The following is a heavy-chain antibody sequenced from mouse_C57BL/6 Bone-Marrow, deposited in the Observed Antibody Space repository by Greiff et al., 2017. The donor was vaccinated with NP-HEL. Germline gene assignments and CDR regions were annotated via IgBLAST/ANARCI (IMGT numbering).Heavy chain of an antibody. CDR2: ISSGSSTI. J-gene: IGHJ4*01. D-gene: IGHD1-1*01. Sequence: EVMLVESGGGLVKPGGSLKLSCAASGFTFSDYGMHWVRQAPEKGLEWVAYISSGSSTIYYADTVKGRFTISRDNAKNTLFLQMTSLRSEYTAMYYCARPYYGSSRYAMDYWGQGTSVTVSS. V-gene: IGHV5-17*01. CDR1: GFTFSDYG. CDR3: ARPYYGSSRYAMDY.